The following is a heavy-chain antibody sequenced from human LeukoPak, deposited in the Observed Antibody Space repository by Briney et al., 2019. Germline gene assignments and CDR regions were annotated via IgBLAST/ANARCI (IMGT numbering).Heavy chain of an antibody. J-gene: IGHJ4*02. CDR2: ITSSSSTI. V-gene: IGHV3-48*02. CDR1: GFTFSSYW. CDR3: ARGGDSSPYYPDY. D-gene: IGHD3-22*01. Sequence: PGGSLRLSCAASGFTFSSYWMNWVRQAPGKGLEWVSYITSSSSTIYYPDSVKGRFTISRDNAKNSLFLQMNSLRDEDTAVYYCARGGDSSPYYPDYWGQGTLVTVSS.